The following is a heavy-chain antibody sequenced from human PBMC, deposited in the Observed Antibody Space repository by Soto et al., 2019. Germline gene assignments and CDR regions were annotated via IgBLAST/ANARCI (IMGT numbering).Heavy chain of an antibody. J-gene: IGHJ4*02. Sequence: SETLSLTCTVSGGSIIIGNYYWGWIRQSPGKGLEWIGSIFYSGTTYYTPSLKSRVTISVDTSKNQFSLRLSSVTAADTAVYYCARSDGRYWGQGTQVTVSS. CDR1: GGSIIIGNYY. CDR2: IFYSGTT. CDR3: ARSDGRY. V-gene: IGHV4-39*07.